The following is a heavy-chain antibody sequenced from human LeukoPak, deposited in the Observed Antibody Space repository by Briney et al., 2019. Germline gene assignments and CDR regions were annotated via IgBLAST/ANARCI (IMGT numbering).Heavy chain of an antibody. J-gene: IGHJ6*02. D-gene: IGHD6-19*01. CDR3: AGARGSSGWYVGYYYYYGMDV. V-gene: IGHV3-48*01. Sequence: PGGSLRLSCAASGFTFSSYSMTWVRQAPGKGLEWVSYISSSSSTIYYADSVKGRFTISRDNAKNSLYLQMNSLRAEDTAVYYCAGARGSSGWYVGYYYYYGMDVWGQGTTVTVSS. CDR1: GFTFSSYS. CDR2: ISSSSSTI.